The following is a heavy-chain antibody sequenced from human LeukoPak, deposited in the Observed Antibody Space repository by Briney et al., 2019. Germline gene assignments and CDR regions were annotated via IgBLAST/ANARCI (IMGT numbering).Heavy chain of an antibody. J-gene: IGHJ4*02. V-gene: IGHV4-39*01. CDR2: IYYSGST. D-gene: IGHD3-22*01. CDR3: ARRGSSGYLHRDIDY. Sequence: PSETLSLTCTVSGGSISSSSYYWGWIRQPPGKGLEWIGSIYYSGSTYYNPSLKSRVTISVDTSKNQFSLKLSSVTAADTAVYYCARRGSSGYLHRDIDYWGQGTLVTVSS. CDR1: GGSISSSSYY.